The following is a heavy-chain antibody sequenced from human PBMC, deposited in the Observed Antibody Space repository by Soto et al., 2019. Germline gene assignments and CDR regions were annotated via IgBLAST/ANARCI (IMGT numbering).Heavy chain of an antibody. Sequence: QVQLVQSGAEVKKPGASVKVSCKASGYTFTSYGISWVRQAPGPGLEWMGWISADNGNTNYAQNLQGRVTMTTDTSTSTAYMELRSLRSDDTAVYYCARVPAMWYDSSATRHSFDWWGQGNLVTVSA. J-gene: IGHJ4*02. V-gene: IGHV1-18*01. D-gene: IGHD3-22*01. CDR2: ISADNGNT. CDR1: GYTFTSYG. CDR3: ARVPAMWYDSSATRHSFDW.